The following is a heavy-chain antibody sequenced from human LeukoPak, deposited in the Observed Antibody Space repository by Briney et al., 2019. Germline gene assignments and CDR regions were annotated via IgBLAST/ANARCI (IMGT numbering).Heavy chain of an antibody. CDR2: IYYSGST. Sequence: PSETLSLTCTVSGGSVSSGSYYWGWIRQPPGKGLEWIGSIYYSGSTYYNPSLKSRVTISVDTSKNQFSLKLSSVTAADTAVYYCARHDGYYWGQGTLVTVSS. J-gene: IGHJ4*02. D-gene: IGHD5-24*01. CDR1: GGSVSSGSYY. CDR3: ARHDGYY. V-gene: IGHV4-39*01.